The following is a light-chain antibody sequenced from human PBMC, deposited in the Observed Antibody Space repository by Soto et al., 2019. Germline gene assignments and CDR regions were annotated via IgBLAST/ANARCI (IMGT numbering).Light chain of an antibody. J-gene: IGKJ1*01. V-gene: IGKV1-5*01. Sequence: DIQMTQSPSTLSASIGDRVTITCRASQNINNWIAWYQQKPGKAPKFLIYDASTLESGVPSRFSGSGSGTDFTLTISGLQPDDSATYYCHQTYSPPDTFGQGTKVDIK. CDR3: HQTYSPPDT. CDR1: QNINNW. CDR2: DAS.